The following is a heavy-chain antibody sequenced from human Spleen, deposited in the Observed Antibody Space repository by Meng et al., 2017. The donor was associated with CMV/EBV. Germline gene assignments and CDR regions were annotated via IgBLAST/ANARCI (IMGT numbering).Heavy chain of an antibody. CDR1: GFTFISYS. J-gene: IGHJ4*02. Sequence: ASGFTFISYSVTWVRQAPGKGLEWVSSISSSSSYIYYADSVKGRFTISRDNAKNSLYLQMNSLRAEDTAVYYCARQAEWELLGFDYWGQGTLVTVSS. CDR3: ARQAEWELLGFDY. CDR2: ISSSSSYI. V-gene: IGHV3-21*01. D-gene: IGHD1-26*01.